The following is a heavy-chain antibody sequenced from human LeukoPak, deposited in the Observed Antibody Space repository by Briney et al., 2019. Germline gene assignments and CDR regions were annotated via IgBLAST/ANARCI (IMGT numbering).Heavy chain of an antibody. CDR3: ARGSDRHTVVLASALVTTVKNYFDY. D-gene: IGHD2-2*01. CDR2: INHSGST. Sequence: PSETLSLTCAVYGGSFSGSYWSWIRQPPGKGLEWIGEINHSGSTSYNPSLKSRLTISVDTSKNQFSLNVRSVTAADTAVYYCARGSDRHTVVLASALVTTVKNYFDYWGQGALVTVSS. V-gene: IGHV4-34*01. CDR1: GGSFSGSY. J-gene: IGHJ4*02.